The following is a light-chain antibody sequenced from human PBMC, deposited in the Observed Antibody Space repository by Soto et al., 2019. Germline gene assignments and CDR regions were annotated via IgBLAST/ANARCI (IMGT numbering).Light chain of an antibody. J-gene: IGKJ1*01. CDR3: QHYGSSPPGT. CDR1: RSFSSSY. V-gene: IGKV3-20*01. Sequence: ELVLTQSPDTLSLSPGERATLSCRASRSFSSSYLAWYQQRPGQAPRLLIYAASTRATGIPDRFSGSGSATDFTLTISRLEPEDSAVYYCQHYGSSPPGTFGQGTKVEIK. CDR2: AAS.